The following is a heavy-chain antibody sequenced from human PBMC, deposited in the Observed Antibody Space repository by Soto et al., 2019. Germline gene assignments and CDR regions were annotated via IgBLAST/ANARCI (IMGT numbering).Heavy chain of an antibody. J-gene: IGHJ4*02. CDR2: IWYDGSNK. Sequence: VAVIWYDGSNKYYADSVKGRFTISRDNSKNTLYLQMNSLRAEDTAVYYCARDLAQGASDYWGQGTLVTVSS. D-gene: IGHD3-16*01. CDR3: ARDLAQGASDY. V-gene: IGHV3-33*01.